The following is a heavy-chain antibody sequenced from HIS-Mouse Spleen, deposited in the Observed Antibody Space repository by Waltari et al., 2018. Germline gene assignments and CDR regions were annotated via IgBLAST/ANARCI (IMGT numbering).Heavy chain of an antibody. J-gene: IGHJ4*02. V-gene: IGHV1-18*01. Sequence: QVQLVQSGAEVKKPGASVKVSCKASGYTFTSYGISWVRQAPGKGLEWMGWIRAYNGNTNDAQKLQGRVTMTTDTSTSTAYMELRSLRSDDTAVYYCARDTDIVATMYFDYWGQGTLVTVSS. CDR2: IRAYNGNT. CDR1: GYTFTSYG. CDR3: ARDTDIVATMYFDY. D-gene: IGHD5-12*01.